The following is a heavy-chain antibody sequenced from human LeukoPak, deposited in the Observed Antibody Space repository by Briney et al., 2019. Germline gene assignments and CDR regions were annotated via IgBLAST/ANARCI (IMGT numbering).Heavy chain of an antibody. CDR3: ARGGKQWLGFDY. V-gene: IGHV3-30*04. CDR2: ISYDGSNK. D-gene: IGHD6-19*01. Sequence: PGRSLRLSCAASGFTFSSYAMHWVRQAPGKGLEWVAVISYDGSNKYYADSVKGRFTISRDNSKNTLYLQMNSLRAEDTAVYYCARGGKQWLGFDYWGQGTLVTVSS. J-gene: IGHJ4*02. CDR1: GFTFSSYA.